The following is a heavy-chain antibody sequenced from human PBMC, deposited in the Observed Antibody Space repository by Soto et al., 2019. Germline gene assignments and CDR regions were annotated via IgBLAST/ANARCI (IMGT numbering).Heavy chain of an antibody. D-gene: IGHD6-19*01. J-gene: IGHJ4*02. CDR1: GFSFSTYE. V-gene: IGHV3-30*18. CDR3: AKGDKQWLVRAYFDY. CDR2: ISYDGSNK. Sequence: PGGSLRLSCAASGFSFSTYEMNWVRQAPGKGLEWVAVISYDGSNKYYADSVKGRFTISRDNSKNTLYLQMNSLRAEDTAVYYCAKGDKQWLVRAYFDYWGQGTLVTVSS.